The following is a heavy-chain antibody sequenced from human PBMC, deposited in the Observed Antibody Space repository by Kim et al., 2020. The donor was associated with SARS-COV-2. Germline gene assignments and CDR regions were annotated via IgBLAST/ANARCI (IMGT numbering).Heavy chain of an antibody. Sequence: GGSLRLSCAASGFTFSDYYMSWIRQAPGKGPEWVAVISLDGTNKFYADSVKGRFTISRDNSRNTLYLQMNSLRAEDTAVDYCAREVYDSSAPYDFDYWG. D-gene: IGHD3-22*01. J-gene: IGHJ4*01. CDR3: AREVYDSSAPYDFDY. CDR2: ISLDGTNK. V-gene: IGHV3-30-3*01. CDR1: GFTFSDYY.